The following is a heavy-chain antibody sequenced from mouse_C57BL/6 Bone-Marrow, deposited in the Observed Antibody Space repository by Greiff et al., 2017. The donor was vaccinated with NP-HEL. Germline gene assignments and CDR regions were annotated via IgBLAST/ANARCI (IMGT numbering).Heavy chain of an antibody. D-gene: IGHD1-2*01. CDR2: IFPGSGST. CDR3: ARCPIHDYGPHYYSMDY. Sequence: VHLVESGPELVKPGASVKISCKASGYTFTDYYINWVKQRPGQGLEWIGWIFPGSGSTYYNEKFKGKATLTVDQSSSTAYMLLSSLTSEDSAVYFCARCPIHDYGPHYYSMDYWGQGTSVTVSS. V-gene: IGHV1-75*01. CDR1: GYTFTDYY. J-gene: IGHJ4*01.